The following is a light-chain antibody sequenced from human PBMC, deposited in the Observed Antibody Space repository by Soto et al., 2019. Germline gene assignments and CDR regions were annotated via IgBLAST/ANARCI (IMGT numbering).Light chain of an antibody. V-gene: IGKV3-20*01. CDR1: QSVSSSY. CDR2: GVS. Sequence: IVLTRSPGTLSLSPGERGTVCFRASQSVSSSYLAWYQQTAGQPPRLLIYGVSTRATGIPDRFSGSGSGTDFTLTIGSLEPEDFAVYYCQQYGSSPPGLTFGGGTKVDIK. CDR3: QQYGSSPPGLT. J-gene: IGKJ4*01.